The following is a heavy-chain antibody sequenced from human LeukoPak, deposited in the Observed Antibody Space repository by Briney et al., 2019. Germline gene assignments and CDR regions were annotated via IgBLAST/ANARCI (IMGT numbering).Heavy chain of an antibody. CDR2: VNPSGGSS. CDR3: ATSGSYHKYYFDF. CDR1: GYSFSAYY. Sequence: GAPVKVSCKASGYSFSAYYMHWVRQDPGKGREWMGAVNPSGGSSRYALEFQDRLTVSRGTSTSTVYMEQSSLRSDDSAVYFGATSGSYHKYYFDFWGQGTLVTVSS. V-gene: IGHV1-46*01. D-gene: IGHD1-26*01. J-gene: IGHJ4*02.